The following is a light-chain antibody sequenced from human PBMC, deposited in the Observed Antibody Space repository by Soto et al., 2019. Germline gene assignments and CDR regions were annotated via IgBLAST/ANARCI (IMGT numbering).Light chain of an antibody. CDR2: CAS. Sequence: EIVLTQSPGTLSLSPGERATLSCRASQSVSSSYLAWYQQKPGQAPRLLIYCASSRATGMPDRFSGSGSGTDFTLTISRLEPEDFAVYYCQQFGNSPPYTFGQGTKLEIK. J-gene: IGKJ2*01. CDR1: QSVSSSY. CDR3: QQFGNSPPYT. V-gene: IGKV3-20*01.